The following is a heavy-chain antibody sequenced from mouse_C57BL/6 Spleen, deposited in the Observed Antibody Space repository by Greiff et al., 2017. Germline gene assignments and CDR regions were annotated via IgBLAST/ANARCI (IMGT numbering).Heavy chain of an antibody. CDR3: ARRPSNCDVGGWFAY. V-gene: IGHV1-85*01. Sequence: QVQLQQSGPELVKPGASVKLSCKASGYTFTSYDINWVKQRPGQGLEWIGWIYPRDGSTKYNEKFKGKATLTVDTSSSTAYMELHSLTSEDSAVYFCARRPSNCDVGGWFAYWGHETLVTVSA. D-gene: IGHD4-1*01. J-gene: IGHJ3*01. CDR1: GYTFTSYD. CDR2: IYPRDGST.